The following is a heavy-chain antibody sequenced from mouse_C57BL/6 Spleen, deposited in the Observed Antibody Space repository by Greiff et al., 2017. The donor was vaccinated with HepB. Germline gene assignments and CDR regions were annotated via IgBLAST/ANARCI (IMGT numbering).Heavy chain of an antibody. D-gene: IGHD1-1*01. CDR1: GYTFTDYY. CDR3: ARGYGSRDYFDY. Sequence: QVQLQQSGAELVRPGASVKLSCKASGYTFTDYYINWVKQRPGQGLEWIARIYPGSGNTYYNEKFKGKATLTAEKSSSTAYMQLSSLTSEDSAVYFCARGYGSRDYFDYWGQGTTLTVSS. J-gene: IGHJ2*01. CDR2: IYPGSGNT. V-gene: IGHV1-76*01.